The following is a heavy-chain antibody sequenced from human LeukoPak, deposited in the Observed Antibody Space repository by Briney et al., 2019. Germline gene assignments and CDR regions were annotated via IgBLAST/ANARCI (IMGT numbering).Heavy chain of an antibody. CDR1: GGSISSGGYY. V-gene: IGHV4-31*03. CDR2: IYYSGST. D-gene: IGHD4-17*01. Sequence: KPSETLSLTCTVSGGSISSGGYYWSWIRQHPGKGLEWIGYIYYSGSTYYNPSLKSRVTISVDTSKNQFSLKLSSVTAADTAVYYCASSAPREITVTTYYYYYMDVWGKGTTVTVSS. CDR3: ASSAPREITVTTYYYYYMDV. J-gene: IGHJ6*03.